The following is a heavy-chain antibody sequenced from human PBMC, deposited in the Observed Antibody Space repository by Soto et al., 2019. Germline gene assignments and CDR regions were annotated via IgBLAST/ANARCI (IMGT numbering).Heavy chain of an antibody. J-gene: IGHJ5*02. V-gene: IGHV1-2*04. CDR1: GYTFTGYY. D-gene: IGHD3-3*01. CDR2: INPNSGGT. CDR3: ARDPLSQYYDFWSGYQSNWFDP. Sequence: ASVKVSCKASGYTFTGYYMRWVRQAPGQGLEWKGWINPNSGGTNYAQKFQGWVTMTRDTSISTAYMELSRLRSDDTAVYYCARDPLSQYYDFWSGYQSNWFDPWGQGTLVTVSS.